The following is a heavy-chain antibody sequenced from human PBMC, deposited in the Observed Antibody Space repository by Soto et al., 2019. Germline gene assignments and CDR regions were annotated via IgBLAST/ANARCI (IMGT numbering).Heavy chain of an antibody. CDR2: IKSKTDGGTT. Sequence: GGSLRLSCAASGFTFSNAWMSWVRQAPGKGLEWVGRIKSKTDGGTTDYAAPVKGRFTISRDDSKNTLYLQMNSLKTEDTAVYYCTTGVRAGTTSVTNYDAFDIWGQGTMVTVSS. CDR1: GFTFSNAW. J-gene: IGHJ3*02. CDR3: TTGVRAGTTSVTNYDAFDI. V-gene: IGHV3-15*01. D-gene: IGHD1-7*01.